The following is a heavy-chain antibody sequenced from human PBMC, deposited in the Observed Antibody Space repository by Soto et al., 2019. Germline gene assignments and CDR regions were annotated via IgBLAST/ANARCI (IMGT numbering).Heavy chain of an antibody. CDR3: ARALSYDFWSGYPSPDNYYYYGMDV. J-gene: IGHJ6*02. Sequence: SVKVSCKASGGTFSSYAISWVRQAPGQGLEWMGGIIPIFGTANYAQKFQGRVTITADESTSTAYMELSSLRSEDTAVYYCARALSYDFWSGYPSPDNYYYYGMDVWGQGTTVTVSS. CDR1: GGTFSSYA. V-gene: IGHV1-69*13. CDR2: IIPIFGTA. D-gene: IGHD3-3*01.